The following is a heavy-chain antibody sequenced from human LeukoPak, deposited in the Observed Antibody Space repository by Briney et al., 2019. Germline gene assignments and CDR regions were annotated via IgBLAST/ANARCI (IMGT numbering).Heavy chain of an antibody. CDR1: GGSISSSSYY. J-gene: IGHJ6*02. CDR3: ARVGSGAGSSWYYYGMDV. D-gene: IGHD6-13*01. Sequence: SETLSLTCTVSGGSISSSSYYWGWIRQPPGKGLEWIGSIYYSGSTYYNPSLKSRVTISVDTSKNQFSLKLSSVTAADTAVYYCARVGSGAGSSWYYYGMDVWGQGTTVTVSS. CDR2: IYYSGST. V-gene: IGHV4-39*01.